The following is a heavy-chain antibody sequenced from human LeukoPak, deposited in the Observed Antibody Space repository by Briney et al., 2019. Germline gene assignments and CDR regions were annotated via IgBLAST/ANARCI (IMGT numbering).Heavy chain of an antibody. D-gene: IGHD2-8*01. CDR3: ARDRYCTNGVCHRAFDI. Sequence: SETLSLTCTVSGGSISSYYWSWIRQPPGKGLEWIGYIYHSGSTYYNPSLKSRVTISVDRSKNQFSLKLSSVTAADTAVYYCARDRYCTNGVCHRAFDIWGQGTMVTVSS. V-gene: IGHV4-59*12. CDR2: IYHSGST. J-gene: IGHJ3*02. CDR1: GGSISSYY.